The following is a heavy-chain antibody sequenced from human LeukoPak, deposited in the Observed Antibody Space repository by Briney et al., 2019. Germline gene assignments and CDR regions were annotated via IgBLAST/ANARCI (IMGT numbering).Heavy chain of an antibody. V-gene: IGHV4-39*07. D-gene: IGHD3-10*01. CDR3: ARGYGSGFAY. CDR2: VYYSGST. Sequence: SETLSLTCTVSGGSISTSSYYWGWIRQPPGKGLEWIGSVYYSGSTYYNPSLKSRVTISVDTSKNQFSLKVSSVTAADTAVYYCARGYGSGFAYWGQGTLVTVSS. CDR1: GGSISTSSYY. J-gene: IGHJ4*02.